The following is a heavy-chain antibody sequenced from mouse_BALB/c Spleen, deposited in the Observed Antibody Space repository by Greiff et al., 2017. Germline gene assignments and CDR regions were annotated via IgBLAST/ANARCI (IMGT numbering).Heavy chain of an antibody. V-gene: IGHV1-15*01. CDR3: TSWFLYYFDY. J-gene: IGHJ2*01. CDR2: IDPETGGT. CDR1: GYTFTDYE. Sequence: QVQLQQSGAELVRPGASVTLSCKASGYTFTDYEMHWVKQTPVHGLEWIGAIDPETGGTAYNQKFKGKATLTADKSSSTAYMELRSLTSEDSAVYYCTSWFLYYFDYWGQGTTLTVSS. D-gene: IGHD2-2*01.